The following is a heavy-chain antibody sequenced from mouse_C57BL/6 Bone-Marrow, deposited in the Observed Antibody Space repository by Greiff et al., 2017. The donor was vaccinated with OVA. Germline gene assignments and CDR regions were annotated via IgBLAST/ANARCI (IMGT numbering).Heavy chain of an antibody. Sequence: QVQLQQPGAELVKPGASVKLSCKASGYTFTSYWMQWVKQRPGQGLEWIGEIDPSDSYTNYNQKFKGKATLTVVTYSSTAYMQLISLTSEDSAVYYCARDYGSPYWYFDVWGTGTTVTVSS. V-gene: IGHV1-50*01. CDR2: IDPSDSYT. D-gene: IGHD1-1*01. CDR3: ARDYGSPYWYFDV. CDR1: GYTFTSYW. J-gene: IGHJ1*03.